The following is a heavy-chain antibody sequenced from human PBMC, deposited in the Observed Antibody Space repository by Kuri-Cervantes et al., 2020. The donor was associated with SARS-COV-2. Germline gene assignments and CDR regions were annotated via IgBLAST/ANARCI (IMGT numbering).Heavy chain of an antibody. CDR1: GFTFGDYA. Sequence: GESLKISCTASGFTFGDYAMSWVRQAPGKGLEWVGFIRSKAYGGTTEYAAPVKGRFTISRDDSKSIAYLQMNSLKTEDTAVYYCTTDPIVVVPAALRSWGQGTLVTVSS. CDR2: IRSKAYGGTT. J-gene: IGHJ5*02. D-gene: IGHD2-2*01. V-gene: IGHV3-49*04. CDR3: TTDPIVVVPAALRS.